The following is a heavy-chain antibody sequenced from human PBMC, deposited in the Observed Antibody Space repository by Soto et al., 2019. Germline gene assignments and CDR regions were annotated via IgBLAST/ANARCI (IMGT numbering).Heavy chain of an antibody. CDR3: AVPGAGDFEY. V-gene: IGHV4-4*02. D-gene: IGHD3-10*01. CDR2: VYHSGTT. CDR1: VASIGTNNW. Sequence: SETLSLTCAFSVASIGTNNWWRWVRQPPGKGLEWIGEVYHSGTTNCNPSLKSRVTISIDNSKNQFSLRLTSMTAADTAVYYCAVPGAGDFEYWRQGTLVTVSS. J-gene: IGHJ4*02.